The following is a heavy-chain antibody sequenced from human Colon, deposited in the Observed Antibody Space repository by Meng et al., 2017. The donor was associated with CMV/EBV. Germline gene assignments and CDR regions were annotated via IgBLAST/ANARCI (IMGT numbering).Heavy chain of an antibody. Sequence: VRLQKWGEGLWRPSKVLSPTSHVYGGSLSGYYWTWLRQHPGKGLEWIVEIHDSGSSFYNSYLNIRVSTSVDTSKNQFYLNLRCVNDADTDVYYCSSGDVPYKSGIYWGQGALVTVSS. CDR2: IHDSGSS. J-gene: IGHJ4*02. CDR3: SSGDVPYKSGIY. CDR1: GGSLSGYY. V-gene: IGHV4-34*01. D-gene: IGHD5-24*01.